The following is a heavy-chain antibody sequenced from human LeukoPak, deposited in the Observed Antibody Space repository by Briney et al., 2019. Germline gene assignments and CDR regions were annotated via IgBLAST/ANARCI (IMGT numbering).Heavy chain of an antibody. CDR3: ARHTYSSSSPFDF. CDR2: IYTNGIT. D-gene: IGHD6-6*01. J-gene: IGHJ4*02. Sequence: SETLSLTCTVSGDSISDYYWSWIRQPAGKGLELIGRIYTNGITNYNPSLKSRVTTSVDTSKNQFSLKLTSVTAADTAVYYCARHTYSSSSPFDFWGQGTLVTVSS. V-gene: IGHV4-4*07. CDR1: GDSISDYY.